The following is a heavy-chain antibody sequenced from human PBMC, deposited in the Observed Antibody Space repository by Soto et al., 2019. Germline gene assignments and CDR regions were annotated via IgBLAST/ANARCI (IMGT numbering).Heavy chain of an antibody. V-gene: IGHV3-48*01. Sequence: GGSLRLSCAASGFTFRNYGMNWVRQAPGKGLEWVSYIGYGGSTKYYADSVEGRFTISRDNSKNSLYLQMNSLRAEDTAVYYCVRDSFRFTEPYYYYYGMDVWGQGTTVTVSS. J-gene: IGHJ6*02. CDR1: GFTFRNYG. CDR3: VRDSFRFTEPYYYYYGMDV. CDR2: IGYGGSTK. D-gene: IGHD1-1*01.